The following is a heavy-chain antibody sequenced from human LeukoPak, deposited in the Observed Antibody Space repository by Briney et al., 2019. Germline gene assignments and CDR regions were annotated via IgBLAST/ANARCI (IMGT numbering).Heavy chain of an antibody. CDR2: IYTSGST. CDR1: GGSISSGSYD. V-gene: IGHV4-61*02. CDR3: ARVGGYSYGSGFDY. J-gene: IGHJ4*02. Sequence: PSQTLSLTCTVSGGSISSGSYDWRWLRQPAGKGLEWIGRIYTSGSTNYNPSLKSRVTISVDTSKNKFSLKLTSVTAADTAVYYCARVGGYSYGSGFDYWGQGTLVTVST. D-gene: IGHD5-18*01.